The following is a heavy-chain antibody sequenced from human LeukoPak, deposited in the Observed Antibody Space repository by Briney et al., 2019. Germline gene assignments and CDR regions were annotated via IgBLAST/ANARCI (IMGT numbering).Heavy chain of an antibody. D-gene: IGHD2-15*01. CDR3: AKPPDCSGGSCYYYGMDV. Sequence: GGSLRLSCAASGFTFSNYGMSWVRQAPGKGLEWVSAISATGGSTYYADSVKDRFIISRDNSKNTLYLQMNSLRAEDTAVYYCAKPPDCSGGSCYYYGMDVWGQGTTVTVSS. CDR2: ISATGGST. J-gene: IGHJ6*02. V-gene: IGHV3-23*01. CDR1: GFTFSNYG.